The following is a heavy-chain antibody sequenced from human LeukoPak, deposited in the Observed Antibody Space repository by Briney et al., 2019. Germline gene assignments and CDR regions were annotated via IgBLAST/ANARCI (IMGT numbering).Heavy chain of an antibody. V-gene: IGHV4-59*01. CDR2: IYYSGST. D-gene: IGHD3-16*02. J-gene: IGHJ6*03. CDR1: GGSISSYY. Sequence: PSETLSLTCTVSGGSISSYYWSWIRQPPGKGLEWIGYIYYSGSTNYNPSLKSRVTISVDTSKNQFSLKLSSVTAADTAVYYCARGRYDYVWGSYRSPYYMDVWGKGTTVTVSS. CDR3: ARGRYDYVWGSYRSPYYMDV.